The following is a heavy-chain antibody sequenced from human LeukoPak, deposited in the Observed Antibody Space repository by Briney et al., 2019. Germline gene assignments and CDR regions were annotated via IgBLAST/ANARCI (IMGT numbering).Heavy chain of an antibody. J-gene: IGHJ4*02. CDR2: IYGNDDK. CDR1: GFSLSASGVG. CDR3: AHDSPGWFGFDY. Sequence: SGPTLLKPTQTLTLTCTFSGFSLSASGVGVTWIRQPPGKALEWLAFIYGNDDKRYSTSLKSRLTITKDTYKKQVVLTMTNMDPVDTATYFCAHDSPGWFGFDYWGLGTLVTVSS. D-gene: IGHD3-10*01. V-gene: IGHV2-5*01.